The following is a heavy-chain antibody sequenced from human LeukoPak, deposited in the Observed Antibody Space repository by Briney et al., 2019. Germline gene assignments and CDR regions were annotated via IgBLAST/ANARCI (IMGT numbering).Heavy chain of an antibody. CDR1: GFTLSSYA. J-gene: IGHJ6*04. Sequence: GGSLRPSCAASGFTLSSYAINWVRQAPRNGLEWGSYISSSGSTIYYATSGQGRFNISRDQAKHSLYLQMNSLRAEDTAVYYCAELGITMIGGVWGKGTTVTISS. CDR2: ISSSGSTI. CDR3: AELGITMIGGV. V-gene: IGHV3-48*01. D-gene: IGHD3-10*02.